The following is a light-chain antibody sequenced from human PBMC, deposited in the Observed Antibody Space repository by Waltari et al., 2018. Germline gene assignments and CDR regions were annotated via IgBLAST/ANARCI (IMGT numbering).Light chain of an antibody. Sequence: DIQLTQSPSFLSASVGDRVTITCRASPGIRSHLVWYQVKPGKAPNVLISLASTLQSGVPSRFSGSGFGTEFTLTISSLQAEDFGIYYCMQLHDYPLTLGQGTRLDIK. CDR1: PGIRSH. CDR2: LAS. CDR3: MQLHDYPLT. J-gene: IGKJ5*01. V-gene: IGKV1-9*01.